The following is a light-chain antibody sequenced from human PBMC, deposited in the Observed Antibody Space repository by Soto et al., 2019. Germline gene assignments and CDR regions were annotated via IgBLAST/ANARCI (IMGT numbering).Light chain of an antibody. J-gene: IGKJ1*01. Sequence: EIVMTQSPATLSVSPGERATLSCRASQSVSSSCLAWYQQKPDQAPRLLIYGASTRATGIPARFSGSGSGTEFTLTISSLQSEDFAVYYCQQYNNWPGRTFGQGTKVDIK. CDR3: QQYNNWPGRT. CDR1: QSVSSS. V-gene: IGKV3-15*01. CDR2: GAS.